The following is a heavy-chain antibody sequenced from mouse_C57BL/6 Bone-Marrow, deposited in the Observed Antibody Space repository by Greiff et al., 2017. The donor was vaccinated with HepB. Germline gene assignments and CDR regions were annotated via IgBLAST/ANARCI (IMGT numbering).Heavy chain of an antibody. J-gene: IGHJ4*01. V-gene: IGHV1-64*01. CDR2: IHPNSGST. CDR3: AREIYYGSSPYAMDY. Sequence: QVQLQQPGAELVKPGASVKLSCKASGYTFTSYWMHWVKQRPGQGLEWIGMIHPNSGSTNYNEKFKSKATLTVDKSSSTAYMQLSSLTSEDSAVYYCAREIYYGSSPYAMDYWGQGTSVTVSS. D-gene: IGHD1-1*01. CDR1: GYTFTSYW.